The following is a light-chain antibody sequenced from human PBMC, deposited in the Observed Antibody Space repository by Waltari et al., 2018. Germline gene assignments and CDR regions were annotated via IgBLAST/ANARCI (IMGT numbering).Light chain of an antibody. CDR1: SSNIGSNY. Sequence: QSVLTQPPSASGTPGQRVTISCSGSSSNIGSNYVYWYQPLPGTAPKLLSYRNNQRPSGVPDLFSGSRSGTSASLAISGLRSVDEADYYCAAWDDSLSGWVFGGGTKLTVL. J-gene: IGLJ3*02. CDR2: RNN. CDR3: AAWDDSLSGWV. V-gene: IGLV1-47*01.